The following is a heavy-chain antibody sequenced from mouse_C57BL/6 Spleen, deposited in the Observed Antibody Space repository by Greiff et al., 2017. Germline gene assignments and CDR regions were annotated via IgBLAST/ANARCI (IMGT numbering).Heavy chain of an antibody. CDR3: ARYYSNYPFFDY. V-gene: IGHV1-42*01. CDR1: GYSFTGYY. D-gene: IGHD2-5*01. J-gene: IGHJ2*01. CDR2: INPSTGGT. Sequence: VQLKESGPELVKPGASVKISCKASGYSFTGYYMNWVKQSPEKSLEWIGEINPSTGGTTYNQKFKAKATLTVDKSSSTAYMQLKSLTSEDSAVYYCARYYSNYPFFDYWGQGTTLTVSS.